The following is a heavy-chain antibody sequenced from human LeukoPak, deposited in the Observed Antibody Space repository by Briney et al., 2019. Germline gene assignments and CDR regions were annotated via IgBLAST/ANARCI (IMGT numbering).Heavy chain of an antibody. Sequence: PSETLSLTCTVSGGSISSYYWSWIRQPPGKGLEWIGYIYYSGSTNYNPSLKSRVTISVDTPKNQFSLKLSSVTAADTAVYYCARHQYDILSRDAFDIWGQGTMVTVSS. V-gene: IGHV4-59*08. D-gene: IGHD3-9*01. CDR2: IYYSGST. CDR1: GGSISSYY. CDR3: ARHQYDILSRDAFDI. J-gene: IGHJ3*02.